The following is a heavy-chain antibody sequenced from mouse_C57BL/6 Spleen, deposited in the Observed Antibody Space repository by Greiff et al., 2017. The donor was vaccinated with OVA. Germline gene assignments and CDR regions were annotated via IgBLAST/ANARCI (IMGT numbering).Heavy chain of an antibody. D-gene: IGHD1-1*01. CDR3: ARSITTVVAPPFDY. CDR2: IYPGDGDT. Sequence: QVQLKQSGPELVKPGASVKISCKASGYAFSSSWMNWVKQRPGKGLEWIGRIYPGDGDTNYNGKFKGKATLTADKSSSTAYMQLSSLTSEDSAVYFCARSITTVVAPPFDYWGQGTTLTVSS. CDR1: GYAFSSSW. J-gene: IGHJ2*01. V-gene: IGHV1-82*01.